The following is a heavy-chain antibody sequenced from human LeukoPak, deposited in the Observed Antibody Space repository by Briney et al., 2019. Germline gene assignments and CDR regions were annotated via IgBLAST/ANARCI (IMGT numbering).Heavy chain of an antibody. CDR3: ARDPSYGNN. CDR1: GFTFSTYS. D-gene: IGHD3-16*02. V-gene: IGHV3-21*01. J-gene: IGHJ4*02. Sequence: GGSLRLSCAASGFTFSTYSLNWVGQAPGKGLEWVSSISSGSTYTHYADSVKGRFVVSRDNAKNSLYLQMNSLRAEDTAVYYCARDPSYGNNWGQGTLVIVSS. CDR2: ISSGSTYT.